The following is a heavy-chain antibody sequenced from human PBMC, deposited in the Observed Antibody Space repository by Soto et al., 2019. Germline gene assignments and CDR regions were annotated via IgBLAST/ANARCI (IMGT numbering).Heavy chain of an antibody. CDR1: GGSITSGNW. Sequence: PSETLSLTCAVSGGSITSGNWWTWVRQTPGKGLEWIGFVHDSAGSNYNPSLESRVTMSLDTSEKQVSLKLRSVTAADSAVYYCARGRELPVHGELFLYWGRGTLVTVSS. CDR3: ARGRELPVHGELFLY. J-gene: IGHJ1*01. D-gene: IGHD1-26*01. V-gene: IGHV4-4*02. CDR2: VHDSAGS.